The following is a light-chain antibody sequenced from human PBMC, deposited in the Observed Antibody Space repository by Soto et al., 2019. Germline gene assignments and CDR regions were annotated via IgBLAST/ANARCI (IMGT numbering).Light chain of an antibody. Sequence: TQMTQSPSTLSASVGDSVSITCRASRDIGTGLAWFQQKPGRAPNLLIYRASTLARGVPSRFSGSGSGTEFTLTISSLQPDDFATYYCHRNDTYPLAFGGGTKVDI. CDR1: RDIGTG. CDR2: RAS. CDR3: HRNDTYPLA. J-gene: IGKJ4*01. V-gene: IGKV1-5*03.